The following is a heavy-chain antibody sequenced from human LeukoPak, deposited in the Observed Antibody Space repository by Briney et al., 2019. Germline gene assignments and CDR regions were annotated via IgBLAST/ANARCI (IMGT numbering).Heavy chain of an antibody. Sequence: GGSLRLSCAASGFTFSDYYMSWIRQAPGKGLEWVSYIISSGSTIYYADSVKGRFTISRDNAKNSLYLQMNSLRAEDTAVYYCANLPPREEPDYSNSYFDYWGQGTLVTVSS. CDR1: GFTFSDYY. CDR2: IISSGSTI. V-gene: IGHV3-11*04. D-gene: IGHD4-11*01. J-gene: IGHJ4*02. CDR3: ANLPPREEPDYSNSYFDY.